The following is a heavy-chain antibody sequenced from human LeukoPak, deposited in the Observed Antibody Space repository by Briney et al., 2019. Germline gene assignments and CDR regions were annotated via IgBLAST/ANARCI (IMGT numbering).Heavy chain of an antibody. CDR1: VGALSVYT. Sequence: SLCLTSAVSVGALSVYTSSCISHPPGEGGGWSWGIYLRVRTNYNPSLKSRVTISVDTSKNHFSLKLSSVTAADTAVYYCAGAGYYYDSSGYYYRSNAYYYYGMDVWGQGTTVTVSS. CDR3: AGAGYYYDSSGYYYRSNAYYYYGMDV. J-gene: IGHJ6*02. D-gene: IGHD3-22*01. V-gene: IGHV4-34*01. CDR2: IYLRVRT.